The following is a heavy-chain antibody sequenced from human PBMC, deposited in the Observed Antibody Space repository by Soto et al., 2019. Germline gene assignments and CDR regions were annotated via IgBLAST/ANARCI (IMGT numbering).Heavy chain of an antibody. CDR3: ATEDSMNWTHDY. J-gene: IGHJ4*02. V-gene: IGHV4-4*02. Sequence: LETLSLTCVVSGGSMSNIHVWSWVRQPPGKGLEWIGEIFQSGTTDYNPSLKSRVTMSVDKSRNQLSLTLSSVTAADTAVYYCATEDSMNWTHDYWGQGTLVTVSS. CDR2: IFQSGTT. CDR1: GGSMSNIHV. D-gene: IGHD1-1*01.